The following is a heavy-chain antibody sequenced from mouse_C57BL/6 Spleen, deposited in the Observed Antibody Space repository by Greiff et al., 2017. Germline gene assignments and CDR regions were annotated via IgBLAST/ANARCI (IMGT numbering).Heavy chain of an antibody. V-gene: IGHV1-55*01. CDR1: GYTFTSYW. Sequence: VQLQQPGAELVKPGASVKMSCKASGYTFTSYWITWVKQRPGQGLEWIGDIYPGSGSTNYNEKFKSKATLTVDTSSSTAYMQLSSLTSEDSAVYYCATKPAYYDYDWFAYWGQGTLGTVSA. CDR2: IYPGSGST. J-gene: IGHJ3*01. CDR3: ATKPAYYDYDWFAY. D-gene: IGHD2-4*01.